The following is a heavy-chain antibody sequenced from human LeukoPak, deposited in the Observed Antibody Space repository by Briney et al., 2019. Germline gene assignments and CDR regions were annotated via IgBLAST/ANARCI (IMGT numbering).Heavy chain of an antibody. V-gene: IGHV3-13*01. CDR2: IGIRGDT. Sequence: GGSLRLACVASGFTFSNYDMHWVRQGTEKGLEWVSGIGIRGDTHYPDSVKGRFTISSENAKNSLYLQMNSLRGGDTAMYYCARAARFYGSTGAHAFDIWGQGTKVTVS. CDR1: GFTFSNYD. J-gene: IGHJ3*02. CDR3: ARAARFYGSTGAHAFDI. D-gene: IGHD2-8*02.